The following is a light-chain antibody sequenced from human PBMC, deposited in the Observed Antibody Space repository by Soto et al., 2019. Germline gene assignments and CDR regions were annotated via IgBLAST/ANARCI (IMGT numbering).Light chain of an antibody. J-gene: IGKJ4*01. Sequence: DLQMTQSPSSLSASVGDSVTITCRASQFIRTYLNWYQQKLGKAPKLLIYAASSLQRGVPSRFSGSGSGTDFTLTISSLQPEDFATYYCQQSHSAPLTFGGGTKVEIE. CDR1: QFIRTY. CDR3: QQSHSAPLT. V-gene: IGKV1-39*01. CDR2: AAS.